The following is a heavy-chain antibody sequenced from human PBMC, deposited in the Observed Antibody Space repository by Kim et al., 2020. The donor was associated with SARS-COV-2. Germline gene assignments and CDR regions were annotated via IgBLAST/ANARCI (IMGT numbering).Heavy chain of an antibody. J-gene: IGHJ5*02. CDR2: MYYSRRN. CDR3: ASYPRYYYDSKGYTNWFDP. V-gene: IGHV4-38-2*02. D-gene: IGHD3-22*01. CDR1: GFTINTGYY. Sequence: SETLSLTCTVSGFTINTGYYWGWIRQPPGKGLEWIGTMYYSRRNSYNPSLRSRVTISVDTSRNQFSLKLDSVTAADSAVYYCASYPRYYYDSKGYTNWFDPWGQGTLVIVSS.